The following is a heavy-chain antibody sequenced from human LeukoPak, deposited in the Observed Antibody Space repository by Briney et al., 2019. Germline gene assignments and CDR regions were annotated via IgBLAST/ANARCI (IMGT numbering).Heavy chain of an antibody. V-gene: IGHV5-51*01. CDR2: IYPGDSDT. CDR1: GYSFTSYW. Sequence: SGESLKISCKGSGYSFTSYWIGWVRQMPGKGLEWIGIIYPGDSDTRYSPSFQGQVTISADKSISTAYLQWSSLKASDTAMYYCARSLGYCSSTSCYPHTDYYYGMDVWGQGTTVTVSS. D-gene: IGHD2-2*01. J-gene: IGHJ6*02. CDR3: ARSLGYCSSTSCYPHTDYYYGMDV.